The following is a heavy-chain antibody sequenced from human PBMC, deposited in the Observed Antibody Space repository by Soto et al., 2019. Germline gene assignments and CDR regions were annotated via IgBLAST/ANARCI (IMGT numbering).Heavy chain of an antibody. V-gene: IGHV4-59*01. D-gene: IGHD3-9*01. CDR1: GASISSYY. J-gene: IGHJ5*02. CDR2: MHHTQGT. Sequence: SETLSLTCSVSGASISSYYWTWIRQPPGGGLEWIGYMHHTQGTNDNPSLRGRVHMSIDTSMNQFSLRLTSVTAADTAVYYCARGPFVGYFDWLDPWGHGTLVTVSS. CDR3: ARGPFVGYFDWLDP.